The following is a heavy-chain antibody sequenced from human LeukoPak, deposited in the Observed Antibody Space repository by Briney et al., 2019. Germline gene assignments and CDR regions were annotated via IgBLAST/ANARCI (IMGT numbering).Heavy chain of an antibody. J-gene: IGHJ3*02. V-gene: IGHV1-46*01. CDR3: AKSVHIYCSGGSCYSLAIPNDAFDI. CDR2: NNPSGAGT. Sequence: ASVKVSCKASGYSFINYYIHWVRQAPGQGLEWMGRNNPSGAGTSFAQKFRGRVTMTRDMSTSTVYMELNSLRSQDTAVYYCAKSVHIYCSGGSCYSLAIPNDAFDIWGQGTMVTVSS. D-gene: IGHD2-15*01. CDR1: GYSFINYY.